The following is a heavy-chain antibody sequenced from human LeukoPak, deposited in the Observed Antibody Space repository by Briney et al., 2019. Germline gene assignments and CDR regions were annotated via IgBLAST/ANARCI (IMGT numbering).Heavy chain of an antibody. CDR3: TSPPLGYCSTTSCLQYFEQ. CDR2: ISSSGSII. J-gene: IGHJ1*01. Sequence: GGSLRLSCAASGFTFSDYYMSWIRQAPGKGLEWVSYISSSGSIIDYADSVRGRFTISRDNAKNSLYLQMNSLRAKDTAVYYCTSPPLGYCSTTSCLQYFEQWGQGTLVTVSS. D-gene: IGHD2-2*01. V-gene: IGHV3-11*04. CDR1: GFTFSDYY.